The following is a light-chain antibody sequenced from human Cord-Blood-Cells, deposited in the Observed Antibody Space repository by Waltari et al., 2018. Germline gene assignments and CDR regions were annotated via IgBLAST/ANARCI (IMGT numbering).Light chain of an antibody. V-gene: IGLV2-11*01. Sequence: QSALTQPRSVSGSPGQSVTISCTGPSSDVGGSNYVSWYQQHPGKAPKLMIYDVSKRPSGVPDRFSGSKSGNTASLTISGLQAEDEADYYCCSYAGSYTWVFGGGTKLTV. J-gene: IGLJ3*02. CDR2: DVS. CDR3: CSYAGSYTWV. CDR1: SSDVGGSNY.